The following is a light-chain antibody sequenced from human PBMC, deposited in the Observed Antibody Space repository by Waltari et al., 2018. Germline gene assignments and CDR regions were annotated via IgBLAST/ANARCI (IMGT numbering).Light chain of an antibody. J-gene: IGKJ4*01. Sequence: IQMTQSPSSLSASVGDRVTITCRASQSISSYLNWYQQKPGKAPKLLIYAASSLQSGVPSRFSGSGSGTDFTLIISSLQPEDFATYDCQQSYSTPLTFGGGTKVEIK. CDR3: QQSYSTPLT. CDR1: QSISSY. V-gene: IGKV1-39*01. CDR2: AAS.